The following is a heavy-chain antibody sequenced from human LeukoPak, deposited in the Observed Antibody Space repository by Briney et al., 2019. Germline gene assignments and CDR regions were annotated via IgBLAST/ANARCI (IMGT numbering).Heavy chain of an antibody. D-gene: IGHD3-22*01. CDR3: ARDKDYYDSSGYYSFWFDP. V-gene: IGHV3-48*01. Sequence: GGSLRLSCAASGFTFSSYSMNWVRQAPGKGLEWVSYISSSSSTIYYADSVKGRFTISRDNAKNSLYLQMNSLRAEDTAVYYCARDKDYYDSSGYYSFWFDPWGQGTLVTVSS. J-gene: IGHJ5*02. CDR2: ISSSSSTI. CDR1: GFTFSSYS.